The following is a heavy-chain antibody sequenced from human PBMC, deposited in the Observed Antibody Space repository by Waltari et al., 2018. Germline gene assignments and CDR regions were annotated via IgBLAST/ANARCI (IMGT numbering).Heavy chain of an antibody. CDR1: GGTFSSYA. J-gene: IGHJ2*01. D-gene: IGHD1-7*01. CDR3: ARSTTPKGWSWYFDL. V-gene: IGHV1-69*01. Sequence: QVQLVQSGAEVKKPGSSVKVSCKASGGTFSSYAISWVRQAPGQGLEWMGGISPIFVTANYAQKFQGRVTITADESTSTAYMELSSLRSEDTAVYYCARSTTPKGWSWYFDLWGRGTLVTVSS. CDR2: ISPIFVTA.